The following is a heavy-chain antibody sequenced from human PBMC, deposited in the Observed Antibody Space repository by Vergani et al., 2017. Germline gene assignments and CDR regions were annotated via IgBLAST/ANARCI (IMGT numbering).Heavy chain of an antibody. CDR3: VKDAGSCENYCYY. V-gene: IGHV3-23*01. CDR2: LTGGGGST. J-gene: IGHJ4*02. CDR1: GFTFSTYA. Sequence: EVQLLESGGSLKQPGGSVRLSCAASGFTFSTYAMHWVRQAPGKGLEWVSALTGGGGSTYYADSFKGRFIISRDNSRDTLYLQMNSLRPEDTATYYCVKDAGSCENYCYYWGQGTLVTVSS. D-gene: IGHD1-26*01.